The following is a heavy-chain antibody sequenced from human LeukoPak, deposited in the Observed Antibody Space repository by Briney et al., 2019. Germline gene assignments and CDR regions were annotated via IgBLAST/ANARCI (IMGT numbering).Heavy chain of an antibody. CDR3: ARLGSGDLDY. Sequence: TLSLTCAVSGGSISSGGYSWRWIRPPPGKGLEWIGYIYHSGSTYYDPSLKSRVTISVDRSKNQFSLKLSSVTAADTAVYYCARLGSGDLDYWGQGTLVTVSS. J-gene: IGHJ4*02. D-gene: IGHD2-21*01. CDR1: GGSISSGGYS. V-gene: IGHV4-30-2*01. CDR2: IYHSGST.